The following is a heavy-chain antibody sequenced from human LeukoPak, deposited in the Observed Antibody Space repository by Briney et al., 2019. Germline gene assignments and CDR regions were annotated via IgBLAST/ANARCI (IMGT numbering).Heavy chain of an antibody. J-gene: IGHJ5*02. CDR1: GGSISSGGYY. Sequence: SETLSLTCTVAGGSISSGGYYWSWIRQPPGKGLEWIGYIYHSGSSYYHPSLKSRVTLSADRSKNQFSLKLTSVTAADTAVYYCARASGADEMYNCFDPWGQGTLVIVSS. D-gene: IGHD2-8*02. CDR2: IYHSGSS. CDR3: ARASGADEMYNCFDP. V-gene: IGHV4-30-2*01.